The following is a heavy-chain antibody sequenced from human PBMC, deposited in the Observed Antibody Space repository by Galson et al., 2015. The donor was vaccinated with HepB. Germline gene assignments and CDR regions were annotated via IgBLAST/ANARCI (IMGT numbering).Heavy chain of an antibody. D-gene: IGHD4-17*01. J-gene: IGHJ6*03. CDR2: INPNSGGT. CDR1: GYTFTSYY. CDR3: ASWIGDFSSYYYMDV. V-gene: IGHV1-2*06. Sequence: SVKVSCKASGYTFTSYYMHWVRQAPGQGLEWMGRINPNSGGTNYAQKFQGRVTMTRDTSISTAYMELSRLRSDDTAVYYCASWIGDFSSYYYMDVWGKGTTVTVSS.